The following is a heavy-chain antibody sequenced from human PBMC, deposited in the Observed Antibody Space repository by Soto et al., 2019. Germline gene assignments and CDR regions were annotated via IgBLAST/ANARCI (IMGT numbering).Heavy chain of an antibody. CDR1: GGTFDQAA. CDR2: INPMFNST. J-gene: IGHJ4*02. D-gene: IGHD3-9*01. CDR3: ARQIFASDY. Sequence: QVQLVQSGAEVKKPGSSVKVSCEAPGGTFDQAAITWVRQAPGQGLEWVGGINPMFNSTHYAQKFQGRVTITSDAVTSTAFMELRGLTSDDTAVYYCARQIFASDYWGQGTLLVVSS. V-gene: IGHV1-69*01.